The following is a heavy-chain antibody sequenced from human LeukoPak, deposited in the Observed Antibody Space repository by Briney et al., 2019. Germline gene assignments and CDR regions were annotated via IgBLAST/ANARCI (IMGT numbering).Heavy chain of an antibody. J-gene: IGHJ4*02. D-gene: IGHD1-26*01. Sequence: PGRSLRLSCAASGFTFSSYGMHWVRQAPGKGLEWVAVISYDGSNKYYADSVKGRFTISRDNSKNTLYLQMNSLRAEDTAVYYCAKDYSGSSPGGWGQGTLVTVSS. CDR1: GFTFSSYG. V-gene: IGHV3-30*18. CDR3: AKDYSGSSPGG. CDR2: ISYDGSNK.